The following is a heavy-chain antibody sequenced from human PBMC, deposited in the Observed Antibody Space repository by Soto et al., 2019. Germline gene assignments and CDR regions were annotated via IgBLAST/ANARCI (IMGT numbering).Heavy chain of an antibody. CDR2: IYYSGST. V-gene: IGHV4-31*03. Sequence: QVQLQESGPGLVKPSQTLSLTCTVSGGSISSGGYYWSWIRQHPGKGLEWIGYIYYSGSTYYNPSLKSRVTISVDTSKNQFSLKLSSLTAADTAVYYCARGAIKYYYDSSGPLDYWGQGTLVTVSS. CDR1: GGSISSGGYY. D-gene: IGHD3-22*01. CDR3: ARGAIKYYYDSSGPLDY. J-gene: IGHJ4*02.